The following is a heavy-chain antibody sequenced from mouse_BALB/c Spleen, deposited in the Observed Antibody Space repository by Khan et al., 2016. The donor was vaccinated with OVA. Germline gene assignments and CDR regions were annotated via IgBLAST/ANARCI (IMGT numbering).Heavy chain of an antibody. Sequence: EVELVESGGGLVKPGGSLKLSCAPSGFAFSSSDMSWVRQTPEKRLEWVATISGTGIYTYYPARVKGRFPIYRDNARNTLYLQMSSLRSEDTALYYCARPSYYGNPWFTYWGQGTLVTVSA. CDR2: ISGTGIYT. V-gene: IGHV5-9*02. CDR1: GFAFSSSD. J-gene: IGHJ3*01. CDR3: ARPSYYGNPWFTY. D-gene: IGHD2-10*01.